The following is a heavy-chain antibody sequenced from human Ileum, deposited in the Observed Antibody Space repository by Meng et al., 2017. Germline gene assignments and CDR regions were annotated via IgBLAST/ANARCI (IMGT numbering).Heavy chain of an antibody. D-gene: IGHD3-16*01. CDR2: VWYDGSNK. V-gene: IGHV3-33*01. CDR3: ARDEGGLYFDY. CDR1: GLTFSIYG. J-gene: IGHJ4*02. Sequence: VAVGGGSVQLGESLRLSCAVCGLTFSIYGRHWVRQAPGKGLEWVAVVWYDGSNKYYADSVKGRFTISRDNSKNTLYLQMNSLRAEDTAVYYCARDEGGLYFDYWGQGTLVTVSS.